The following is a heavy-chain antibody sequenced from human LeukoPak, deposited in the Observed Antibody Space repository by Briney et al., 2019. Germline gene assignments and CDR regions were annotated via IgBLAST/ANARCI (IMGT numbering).Heavy chain of an antibody. CDR2: ISSSSNPI. CDR3: ARVRNGDFDY. V-gene: IGHV3-21*01. D-gene: IGHD2-8*01. Sequence: PGGSLRLSCTASGFTFGDYAMSWVRQAPGKGLEWVSSISSSSNPIYYADSVKGRFIISRDNAKNSLYLQMNSLRAEDTAVYYCARVRNGDFDYWGQGTLVTVSS. J-gene: IGHJ4*02. CDR1: GFTFGDYA.